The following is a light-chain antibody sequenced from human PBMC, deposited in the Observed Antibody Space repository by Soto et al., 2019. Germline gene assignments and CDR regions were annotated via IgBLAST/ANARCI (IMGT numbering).Light chain of an antibody. CDR3: SSFTGTTTLDV. J-gene: IGLJ1*01. CDR1: SSDFGGYNY. CDR2: EVT. V-gene: IGLV2-8*01. Sequence: QSALTQPPSASGSPGQSVTISCTGTSSDFGGYNYVSWYQQYPGKAPKLIIYEVTKRPSGVPDRFSGSKSGNTASLTVSGLQPEDEADYYCSSFTGTTTLDVFGTGTKLTVL.